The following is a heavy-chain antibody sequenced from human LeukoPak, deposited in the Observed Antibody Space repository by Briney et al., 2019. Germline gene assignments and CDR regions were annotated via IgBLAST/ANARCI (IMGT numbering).Heavy chain of an antibody. D-gene: IGHD2-8*02. CDR2: IYYSGST. CDR3: ARGLHVLTDWFDP. V-gene: IGHV4-39*01. Sequence: ASETLSLTCTVSGGSISSSSYYWGWIRQPPGKGLEWIGSIYYSGSTYYNPSLKSRVTISVDASKNQFSLKLSSVTAADTAVYYCARGLHVLTDWFDPWGQGTLVTVSS. CDR1: GGSISSSSYY. J-gene: IGHJ5*02.